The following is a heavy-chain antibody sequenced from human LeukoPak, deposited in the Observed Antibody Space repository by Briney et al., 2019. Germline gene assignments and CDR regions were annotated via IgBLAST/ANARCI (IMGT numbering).Heavy chain of an antibody. CDR2: IYHSGST. CDR1: GGSISSGGYY. CDR3: ARLFGSYYYFDY. D-gene: IGHD1-26*01. V-gene: IGHV4-30-2*01. Sequence: SETLSLTCTVSGGSISSGGYYWSWIRQPPGKGLEWIGYIYHSGSTYYNPSLKSRVTITVDRSKNQFSLKLSSVTAADTAVYYCARLFGSYYYFDYWGQGTLVTVSS. J-gene: IGHJ4*02.